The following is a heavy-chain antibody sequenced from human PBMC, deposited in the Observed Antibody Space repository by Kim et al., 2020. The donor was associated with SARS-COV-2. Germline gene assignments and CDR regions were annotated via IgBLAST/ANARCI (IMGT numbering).Heavy chain of an antibody. J-gene: IGHJ3*02. CDR2: IKSKTDGGTT. V-gene: IGHV3-15*01. Sequence: GGSLRLSCAASGFTFSNAWMSWVRQAPGKGLEWVGRIKSKTDGGTTDYAAPVKGRFTISRDDSKNTLYLQMNSLKTEYTAVYYCTTGVWPDAFDIWGQGTMVTVSS. CDR3: TTGVWPDAFDI. CDR1: GFTFSNAW.